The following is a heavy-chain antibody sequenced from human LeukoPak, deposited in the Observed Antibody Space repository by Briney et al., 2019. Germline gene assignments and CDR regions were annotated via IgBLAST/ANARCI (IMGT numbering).Heavy chain of an antibody. Sequence: SVKVSCKASGGTFSSYAISWVRQAPGQGLEWMGGIIPIFGTANYAQKFQGRVIMTRDTSTSTVYMELSSLRSEDTAVYYCARGWLGLYYFDYWGQGTLVTVSS. CDR2: IIPIFGTA. D-gene: IGHD3-16*01. V-gene: IGHV1-69*05. CDR1: GGTFSSYA. CDR3: ARGWLGLYYFDY. J-gene: IGHJ4*02.